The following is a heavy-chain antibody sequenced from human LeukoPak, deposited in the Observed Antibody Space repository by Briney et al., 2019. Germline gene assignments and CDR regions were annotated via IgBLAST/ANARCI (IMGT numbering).Heavy chain of an antibody. D-gene: IGHD1-26*01. V-gene: IGHV3-48*04. CDR3: ARARDFKGATNYYYYYMDV. J-gene: IGHJ6*03. CDR2: ISSSSSTI. Sequence: PGGSLRLSCAASGFTFSSYSMNWVRQAPGKGLEWVSYISSSSSTIYYADSVKGRFTISRDNAKNSLYLQMNSLRAEDTAVYYCARARDFKGATNYYYYYMDVWGKGTTVTVSS. CDR1: GFTFSSYS.